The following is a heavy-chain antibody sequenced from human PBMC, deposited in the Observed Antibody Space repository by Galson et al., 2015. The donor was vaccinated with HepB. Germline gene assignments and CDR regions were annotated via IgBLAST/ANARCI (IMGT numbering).Heavy chain of an antibody. J-gene: IGHJ6*02. CDR2: ISGNNGDT. CDR3: ARDGQFSSRWFYGMDV. D-gene: IGHD6-13*01. CDR1: GYSLKSYG. V-gene: IGHV1-18*01. Sequence: VKVSCKASGYSLKSYGISWLRQAPGQGLEWMGWISGNNGDTKYEQKLQGRVTMTTDTSTRTAYMELRSLRSDDTAVYYCARDGQFSSRWFYGMDVWGQGTTVTVS.